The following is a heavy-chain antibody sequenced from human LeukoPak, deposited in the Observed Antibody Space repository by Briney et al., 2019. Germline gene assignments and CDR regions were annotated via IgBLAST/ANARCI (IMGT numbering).Heavy chain of an antibody. CDR1: GYTFTSYG. Sequence: ASVKVSCKASGYTFTSYGISWVRQAPGQGLEWMGWISAYNGNTNYAQKLQGRVTMTTDTSTSTAYMELRSLRSDDTAVYYCARAQGYGDGSGTIDYWGQGTLVTVSS. J-gene: IGHJ4*02. CDR2: ISAYNGNT. V-gene: IGHV1-18*01. CDR3: ARAQGYGDGSGTIDY. D-gene: IGHD4-17*01.